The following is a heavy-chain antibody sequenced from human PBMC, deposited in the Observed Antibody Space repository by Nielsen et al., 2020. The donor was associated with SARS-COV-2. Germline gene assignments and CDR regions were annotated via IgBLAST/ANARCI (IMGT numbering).Heavy chain of an antibody. D-gene: IGHD2-2*01. CDR1: GFTFSSYS. Sequence: GESLKISCAASGFTFSSYSMNWVRQAPGKGLEWVGRIKSKTDGGTTDYAAPVKGRFTISRDDSKNTLYLQMNSLKTEDTAVYYCTTGDLDIVVVPAAENYYYYYGMDVWGQGTTVTVSS. V-gene: IGHV3-15*07. J-gene: IGHJ6*02. CDR3: TTGDLDIVVVPAAENYYYYYGMDV. CDR2: IKSKTDGGTT.